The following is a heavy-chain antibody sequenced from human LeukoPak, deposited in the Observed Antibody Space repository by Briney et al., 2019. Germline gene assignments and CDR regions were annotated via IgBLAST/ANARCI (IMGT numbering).Heavy chain of an antibody. CDR3: ARDDSGYLDY. V-gene: IGHV4-59*01. J-gene: IGHJ4*02. CDR2: IYYSGST. D-gene: IGHD3-22*01. Sequence: SETLSLTCTVSGGSISSYYWSWIRQPSGKGLEWIGYIYYSGSTNYNPSLKSRVTISVDTSKNQFSLKLSSVTAADTAVYYCARDDSGYLDYWGQGTLVTVSS. CDR1: GGSISSYY.